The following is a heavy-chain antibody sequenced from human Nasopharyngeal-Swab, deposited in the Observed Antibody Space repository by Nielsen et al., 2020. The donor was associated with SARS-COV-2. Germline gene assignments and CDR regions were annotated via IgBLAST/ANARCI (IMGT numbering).Heavy chain of an antibody. D-gene: IGHD4-17*01. CDR1: GDRVSSSSAA. V-gene: IGHV6-1*01. CDR3: ARARGAYGDYYYHSYKDV. CDR2: TYYRSKWYN. J-gene: IGHJ6*03. Sequence: SQTLSLTCAISGDRVSSSSAAWNWIRQSPSRGLEWLGRTYYRSKWYNDYAVSVKSRITINPDTSKNQFSLHLNSVTPEDTAVYYCARARGAYGDYYYHSYKDVWGKGTTVTVSS.